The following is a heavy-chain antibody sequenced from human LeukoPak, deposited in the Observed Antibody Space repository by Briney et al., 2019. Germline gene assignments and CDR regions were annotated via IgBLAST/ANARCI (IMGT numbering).Heavy chain of an antibody. Sequence: ASVKVSCKASGYTFSGYYMHWVRQAPGQGLEWMGWINPNSGGKNYAQKFQGRVTMTRDTSISTAYMELSRLRSDDTAVYYCARGYPLSTTAAGTYFQHWGQGTLVTVST. CDR2: INPNSGGK. J-gene: IGHJ1*01. CDR3: ARGYPLSTTAAGTYFQH. CDR1: GYTFSGYY. V-gene: IGHV1-2*02. D-gene: IGHD6-13*01.